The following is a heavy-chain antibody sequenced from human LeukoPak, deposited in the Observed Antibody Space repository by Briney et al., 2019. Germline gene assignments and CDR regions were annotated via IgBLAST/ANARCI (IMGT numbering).Heavy chain of an antibody. Sequence: GGSLRLSCAASGFTVSSNYMSWVRQAPGKGLEWVSVIYSGGSTYYADSVKGRFTISRDNSKNTLYLQMNSLRAEDTAVYYCARWCGGSCFYAFDIWGQGTMVTVSS. D-gene: IGHD2-15*01. V-gene: IGHV3-66*01. CDR3: ARWCGGSCFYAFDI. CDR1: GFTVSSNY. J-gene: IGHJ3*02. CDR2: IYSGGST.